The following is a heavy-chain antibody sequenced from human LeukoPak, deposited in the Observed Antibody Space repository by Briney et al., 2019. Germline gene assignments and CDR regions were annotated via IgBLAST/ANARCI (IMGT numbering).Heavy chain of an antibody. CDR3: ARHPHSYGQNWGYFDY. Sequence: PSETLSLTCTVSGGSISSSSYYWGWIRQPPGKGLEWIGSIYYSGSTYYNPPLKSRVTISVDTSKNQFSLKLSSVTAADTAVYYCARHPHSYGQNWGYFDYWGQGTLVTVSS. D-gene: IGHD5-18*01. CDR1: GGSISSSSYY. J-gene: IGHJ4*02. V-gene: IGHV4-39*01. CDR2: IYYSGST.